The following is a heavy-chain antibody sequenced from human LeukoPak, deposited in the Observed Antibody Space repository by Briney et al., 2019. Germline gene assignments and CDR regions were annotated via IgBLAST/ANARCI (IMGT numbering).Heavy chain of an antibody. D-gene: IGHD1-14*01. V-gene: IGHV3-30*03. Sequence: GGSLRLSCAASGFTFRSYGMHWVRQAPGNGLELVAVISYEGRNRYYADSVKVRFTISRDNAQNSLYLQINSLRAEDTAVYYCARGRAGNHYFDYWRQRTLVTVSS. CDR2: ISYEGRNR. CDR1: GFTFRSYG. CDR3: ARGRAGNHYFDY. J-gene: IGHJ4*02.